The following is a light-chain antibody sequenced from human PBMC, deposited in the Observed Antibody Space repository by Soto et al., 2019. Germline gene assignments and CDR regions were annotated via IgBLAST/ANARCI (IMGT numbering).Light chain of an antibody. V-gene: IGKV3-20*01. Sequence: EIVLTQSPATLSVSPGERATLSCRASQSVSSNLAWYQQKPGQAPKVLIYAASTRATGIPDRFSGSGSGTDFTFTISRLEPGDFAVYYCQQYGSSPWTFGQGTKVDIK. CDR2: AAS. J-gene: IGKJ1*01. CDR3: QQYGSSPWT. CDR1: QSVSSN.